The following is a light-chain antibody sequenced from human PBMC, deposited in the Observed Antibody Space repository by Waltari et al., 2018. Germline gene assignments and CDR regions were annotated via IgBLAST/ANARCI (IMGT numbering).Light chain of an antibody. CDR1: QSIAGY. CDR3: QQTYSVVAG. Sequence: DIRMTQSPSSLSASVGERVTITCRASQSIAGYLNWYQQKPGRPPKLLIYGASNLHRGVPSRFSGNDSGTDFTLTINSVQPEDFATYYCQQTYSVVAGFGQGTKVEIK. V-gene: IGKV1-39*01. J-gene: IGKJ1*01. CDR2: GAS.